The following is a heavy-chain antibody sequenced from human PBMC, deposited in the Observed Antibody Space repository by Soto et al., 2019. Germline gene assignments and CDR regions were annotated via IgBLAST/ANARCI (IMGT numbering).Heavy chain of an antibody. CDR3: ARHYPIGNNWNYFDY. Sequence: QVQLQESGPGLVKPSETLSLTCSVSGGSINSYYWGWIRQPPGKGLEWIGYISYTGSTDYRPSLKSRVTISVDTSKNQFSLKVRSVTAADTAIYFCARHYPIGNNWNYFDYWGRGTLVTVSS. CDR1: GGSINSYY. V-gene: IGHV4-59*08. D-gene: IGHD1-1*01. J-gene: IGHJ4*02. CDR2: ISYTGST.